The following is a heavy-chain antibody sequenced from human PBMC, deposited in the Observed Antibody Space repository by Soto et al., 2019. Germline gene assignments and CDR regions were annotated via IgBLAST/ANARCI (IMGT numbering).Heavy chain of an antibody. Sequence: GGSLRLSCAASGFTFSSYGMHWVRQAPGKGLEWVAVISYDGSNKYYADSVKGRFTISRDNSKNTLYLQMNSLRAEDTAVYYCVRGIAAHYGMDVSGQGTTVTVSS. CDR2: ISYDGSNK. CDR1: GFTFSSYG. D-gene: IGHD6-6*01. J-gene: IGHJ6*02. CDR3: VRGIAAHYGMDV. V-gene: IGHV3-30*03.